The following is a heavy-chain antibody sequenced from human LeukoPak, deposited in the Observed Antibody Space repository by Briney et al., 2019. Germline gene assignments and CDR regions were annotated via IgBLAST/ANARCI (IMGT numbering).Heavy chain of an antibody. CDR2: ISGSGGST. J-gene: IGHJ5*02. Sequence: GGSLRLSCAASGFTFSSYGMSWVRQAPGKGLEWVSAISGSGGSTYYADSVKGRFTISSDNSKNTLYLQMNSLRAEDTAVYYCAKDRVDNWFDPWGQGTLVTVSS. CDR3: AKDRVDNWFDP. CDR1: GFTFSSYG. V-gene: IGHV3-23*01.